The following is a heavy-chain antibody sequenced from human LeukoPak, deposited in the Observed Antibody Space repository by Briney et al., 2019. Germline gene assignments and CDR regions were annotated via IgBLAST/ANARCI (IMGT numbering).Heavy chain of an antibody. Sequence: GGSLRLSCAASGLTFSSYSMNWVRQPPGKGLEWVSSISSSSSYIYYADSVKGRFTISRDNAKNTLYLQMNSLRAEDTAVYYCARLPYPGYSSIPLWGQGTMVTVSS. CDR3: ARLPYPGYSSIPL. V-gene: IGHV3-21*01. D-gene: IGHD6-19*01. CDR2: ISSSSSYI. CDR1: GLTFSSYS. J-gene: IGHJ3*01.